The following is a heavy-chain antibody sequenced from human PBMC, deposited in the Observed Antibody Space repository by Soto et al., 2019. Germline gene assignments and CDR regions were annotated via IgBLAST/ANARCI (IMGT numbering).Heavy chain of an antibody. D-gene: IGHD5-18*01. V-gene: IGHV4-30-4*01. CDR2: IYYSGGT. CDR1: GVSISSGDYY. Sequence: PSETLSLTCTVSGVSISSGDYYWSWIRQPPGKGLEWIGYIYYSGGTYYNPSLKSRVTISVDTSKNQFSLKLSSVTAADTAVYYCARAPPLKYTYGLRGAFDIWGQGTMVTVSS. J-gene: IGHJ3*02. CDR3: ARAPPLKYTYGLRGAFDI.